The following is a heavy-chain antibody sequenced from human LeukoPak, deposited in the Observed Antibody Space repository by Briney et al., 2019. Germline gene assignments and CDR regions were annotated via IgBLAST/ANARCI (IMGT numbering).Heavy chain of an antibody. J-gene: IGHJ4*02. D-gene: IGHD3-10*01. CDR3: ARDPYYGSGYGYPPFDY. V-gene: IGHV1-18*01. CDR2: ISAYNGNT. CDR1: GYTFTSYG. Sequence: GASVKVSCKASGYTFTSYGISWVRQAPGQGLEWMGWISAYNGNTNYAQKLQGRVTMTTDTSTSTAYMELRSLRSDDTAVYYCARDPYYGSGYGYPPFDYWGQGTLVTVSS.